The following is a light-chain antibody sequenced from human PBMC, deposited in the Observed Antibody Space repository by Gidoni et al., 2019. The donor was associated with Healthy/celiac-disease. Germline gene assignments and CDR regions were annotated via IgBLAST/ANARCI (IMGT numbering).Light chain of an antibody. CDR1: QSVSSY. CDR3: QQRSNWPPLT. CDR2: DAS. V-gene: IGKV3-11*01. Sequence: EIVLTQSPATLSLSPGERATLSCRASQSVSSYLAWYQQKPGQAPRLLIYDASNRATGIPARFSGRGSWTDFTLTISSLEPEDFAVYYCQQRSNWPPLTFGGGTKVEIK. J-gene: IGKJ4*01.